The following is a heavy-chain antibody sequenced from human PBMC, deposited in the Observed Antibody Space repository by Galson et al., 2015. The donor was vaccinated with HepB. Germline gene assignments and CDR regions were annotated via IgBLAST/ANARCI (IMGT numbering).Heavy chain of an antibody. V-gene: IGHV4-61*02. J-gene: IGHJ3*02. CDR2: IYTSGST. CDR3: ARAEVGATTWAFDI. CDR1: GGSISSGSYY. D-gene: IGHD1-26*01. Sequence: TLSLTCTVSGGSISSGSYYWSWIRQPAGKGLEWIGRIYTSGSTNYNPSLKSRVTMSVDTSKNQFSLKLSSVTAADTAVYYCARAEVGATTWAFDIWGQGTMVTVSS.